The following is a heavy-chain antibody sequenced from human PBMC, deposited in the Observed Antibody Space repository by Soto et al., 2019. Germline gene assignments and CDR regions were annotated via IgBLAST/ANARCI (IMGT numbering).Heavy chain of an antibody. J-gene: IGHJ4*02. CDR1: GFSLSTSQVG. CDR3: ARLTTRGYYFDY. Sequence: SGPTLVNPTQTLTLTCTFSGFSLSTSQVGVGWIRQPPGKALEWLAHVYWNDAKYYSLSLKTRLTITKDTSKNQVVLTMTNMDPVDTATYFCARLTTRGYYFDYWGQGALVAVSS. V-gene: IGHV2-5*01. CDR2: VYWNDAK. D-gene: IGHD4-4*01.